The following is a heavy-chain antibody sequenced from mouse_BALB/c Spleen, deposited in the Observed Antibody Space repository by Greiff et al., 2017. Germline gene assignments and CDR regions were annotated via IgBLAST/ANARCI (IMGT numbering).Heavy chain of an antibody. J-gene: IGHJ3*01. Sequence: EVKLEESGGGLVQPGGSMKLSCVASGFTFSNYWMNWVRQSPEKGLEWVAEIRLKSNNYATHYAESVKGRFTISRDDSKSSVYLQMNNLRAEDTGIYYCTRAAYYGSSSFNWSWFAYWGQGTLVTVSA. CDR2: IRLKSNNYAT. V-gene: IGHV6-6*02. D-gene: IGHD1-1*01. CDR1: GFTFSNYW. CDR3: TRAAYYGSSSFNWSWFAY.